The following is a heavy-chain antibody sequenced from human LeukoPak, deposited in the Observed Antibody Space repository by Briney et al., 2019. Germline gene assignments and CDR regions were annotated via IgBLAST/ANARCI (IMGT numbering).Heavy chain of an antibody. CDR3: ANTYSGSYTPFG. D-gene: IGHD1-26*01. Sequence: PGGSLRLSCAASGFTFSNAWMSWVRQAPGKGLEWVGRIKSKTDGGTTDYAAPVKGRFTISRDDSKNTLYLQMNSLRAEDTAVYYCANTYSGSYTPFGWGQGTLVTVSS. CDR2: IKSKTDGGTT. J-gene: IGHJ4*02. CDR1: GFTFSNAW. V-gene: IGHV3-15*01.